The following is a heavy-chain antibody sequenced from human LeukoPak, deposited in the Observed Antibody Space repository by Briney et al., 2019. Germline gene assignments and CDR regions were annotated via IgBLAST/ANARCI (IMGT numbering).Heavy chain of an antibody. CDR3: ARGGSSGWYVYDY. CDR1: GGTFSSYA. D-gene: IGHD6-19*01. CDR2: IIPIFGTA. V-gene: IGHV1-69*13. J-gene: IGHJ4*02. Sequence: SVNVSCKASGGTFSSYAISWVRQAPGQGLEWMGGIIPIFGTANYAQKFQGRVTITADESTSTAYMELSSLRSEDTAVYYCARGGSSGWYVYDYWGQGTLVTVSS.